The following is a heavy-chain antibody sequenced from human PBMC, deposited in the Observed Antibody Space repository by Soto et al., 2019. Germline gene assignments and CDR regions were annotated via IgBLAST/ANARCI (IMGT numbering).Heavy chain of an antibody. D-gene: IGHD2-2*01. CDR2: IIPLFGTA. CDR1: GGTFSSYG. CDR3: ARGGVQVPAGMGDYFYGMDV. J-gene: IGHJ6*02. V-gene: IGHV1-69*06. Sequence: QVQLVQSGAEVKKPGSSVKVSCKTSGGTFSSYGISWVRQAPGQGREWMGGIIPLFGTANYAQKFQGRVTITADKSTTTAYMELSSLKSEDTAVFYCARGGVQVPAGMGDYFYGMDVWGQGTAVTVSS.